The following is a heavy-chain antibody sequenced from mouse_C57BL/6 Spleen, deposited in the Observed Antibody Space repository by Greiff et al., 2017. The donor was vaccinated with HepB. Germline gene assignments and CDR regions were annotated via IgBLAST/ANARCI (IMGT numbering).Heavy chain of an antibody. CDR1: GYTFTSYW. V-gene: IGHV1-52*01. Sequence: VQLQQPGAELVRPGSSVKLSCKASGYTFTSYWMHWVKQRPIQGLEWIGNIDPSDSETHYNQKFKDKATLTVDKSSSTAYMQLRSLTSEDSAVYYCARSGNFDYWGQGTTLTVSS. CDR3: ARSGNFDY. CDR2: IDPSDSET. J-gene: IGHJ2*01. D-gene: IGHD3-1*01.